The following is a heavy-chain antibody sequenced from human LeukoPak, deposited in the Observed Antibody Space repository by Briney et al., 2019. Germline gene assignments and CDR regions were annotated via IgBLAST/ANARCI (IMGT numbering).Heavy chain of an antibody. D-gene: IGHD2-2*01. CDR3: ARVSQGGVPAATPYYYYYYMDV. V-gene: IGHV4-59*12. CDR2: IYYSGST. J-gene: IGHJ6*03. CDR1: GGSISSYH. Sequence: SETLSLTCTVSGGSISSYHWSWIRQPPGKGLEWIGYIYYSGSTNYNPSLKSRVTMSVDTSKNQFSLKLSSVTAADTAVYYCARVSQGGVPAATPYYYYYYMDVWGKGTTVTISS.